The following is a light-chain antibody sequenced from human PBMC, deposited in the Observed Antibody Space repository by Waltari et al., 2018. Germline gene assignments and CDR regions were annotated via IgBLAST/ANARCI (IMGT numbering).Light chain of an antibody. CDR2: CTS. Sequence: AIQMTQSPSSLSASVVDRVTITGRASPGIRDDLVWYQQKPGNAPKLLIYCTSILQSGVPSLFSGSGSDTDFTLTISSLQPEDFATYYCLQEHSYPRTFGQGTRVEIK. CDR1: PGIRDD. V-gene: IGKV1-6*01. CDR3: LQEHSYPRT. J-gene: IGKJ1*01.